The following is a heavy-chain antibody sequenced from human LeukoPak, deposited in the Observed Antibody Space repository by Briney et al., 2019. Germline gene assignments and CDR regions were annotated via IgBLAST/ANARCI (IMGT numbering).Heavy chain of an antibody. CDR2: ISSSSSYT. J-gene: IGHJ1*01. CDR1: GFTFSSYS. D-gene: IGHD6-19*01. CDR3: ARGSSDWFEYFQH. V-gene: IGHV3-21*01. Sequence: GESLRLSCAASGFTFSSYSMNWVRQAPGKGLEWVSSISSSSSYTYYADSVKGRFTISRDNAKNSLYLQMNSLRVEDTAVYYCARGSSDWFEYFQHWGQGTLVTVSS.